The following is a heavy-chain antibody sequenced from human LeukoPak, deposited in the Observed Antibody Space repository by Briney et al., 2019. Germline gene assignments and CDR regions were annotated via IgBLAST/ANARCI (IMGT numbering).Heavy chain of an antibody. J-gene: IGHJ4*02. CDR1: GHTFTRYG. V-gene: IGHV1-18*04. Sequence: ASVKVSCKTSGHTFTRYGISWVRQAPGQGLEWMGWISGYNGNTNYAQKFQGRVNMTTDTSTSTAYMELRSLRSDDTAVYYCARDCSGGSCHFDYWGQGTLVTVPS. CDR2: ISGYNGNT. CDR3: ARDCSGGSCHFDY. D-gene: IGHD2-15*01.